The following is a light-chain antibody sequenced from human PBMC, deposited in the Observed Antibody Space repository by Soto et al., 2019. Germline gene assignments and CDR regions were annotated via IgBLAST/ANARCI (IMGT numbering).Light chain of an antibody. Sequence: EIVLTQFPGFLSLSPGERATLSCRASQSVDSSFFAWYQQKPGQAPRLLIYGASKGATGIPDRFSGSGSGTDFTLTISRLEPEDFAVYYCQQYVSSVTFGQGTKVEIK. CDR1: QSVDSSF. V-gene: IGKV3-20*01. CDR3: QQYVSSVT. CDR2: GAS. J-gene: IGKJ1*01.